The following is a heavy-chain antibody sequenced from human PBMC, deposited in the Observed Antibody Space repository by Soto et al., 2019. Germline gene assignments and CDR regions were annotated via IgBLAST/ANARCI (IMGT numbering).Heavy chain of an antibody. D-gene: IGHD4-17*01. V-gene: IGHV4-38-2*01. J-gene: IGHJ4*02. CDR2: INHRGNS. Sequence: SETLSVTCDVSGYSISSGYYWAWVRQPPGKGMEWIGSINHRGNSYYNPSLKSRVTISVDTSKNQGSLKVSSVTAADTAVYYCVRSGDDYGSYIDYWGQGTLHTVSS. CDR3: VRSGDDYGSYIDY. CDR1: GYSISSGYY.